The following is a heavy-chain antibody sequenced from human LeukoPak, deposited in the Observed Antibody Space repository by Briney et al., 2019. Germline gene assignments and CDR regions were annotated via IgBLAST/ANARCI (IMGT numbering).Heavy chain of an antibody. V-gene: IGHV1-69*13. D-gene: IGHD3-9*01. J-gene: IGHJ6*02. CDR3: AREHYLTGYYTPYYYYGMDV. Sequence: SVKVSCKASGGTFSSYAINWVRQAPGQGLEWMGGIIPIFGTANYAQKFQGRVTITADESTSTAYMELSSLRSEDTAVYYCAREHYLTGYYTPYYYYGMDVWGQGTTVTVSS. CDR2: IIPIFGTA. CDR1: GGTFSSYA.